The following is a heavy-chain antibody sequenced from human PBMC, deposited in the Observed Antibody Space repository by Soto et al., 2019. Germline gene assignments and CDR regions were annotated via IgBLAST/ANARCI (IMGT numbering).Heavy chain of an antibody. CDR1: GFTFSSYG. V-gene: IGHV3-33*01. Sequence: QVQLVESRGGVVQPGRSLRLSCAASGFTFSSYGMHWVRQAPGKVLEWVALVWYDGGNKYYADSVKGRFTISRDNSKNTLYLQMNSLRDEDTAVYYCVRAAGYSGNDYVYYYGMEVWGQWTTVTVSS. CDR3: VRAAGYSGNDYVYYYGMEV. CDR2: VWYDGGNK. D-gene: IGHD5-12*01. J-gene: IGHJ6*02.